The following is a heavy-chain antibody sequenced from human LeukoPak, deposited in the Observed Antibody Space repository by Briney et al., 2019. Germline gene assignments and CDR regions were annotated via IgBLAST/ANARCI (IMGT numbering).Heavy chain of an antibody. J-gene: IGHJ5*02. CDR1: GYSFTSYW. V-gene: IGHV5-51*01. Sequence: GESLKISCKGSGYSFTSYWIGWVRQMPGKGLEWMGIIYPGDSDTRYSPSFQGQVTISADKSISTAYLQWSSLKASDTAMYYCARQVYCSGGSCYGRWFDPWGQETLVTVSS. D-gene: IGHD2-15*01. CDR3: ARQVYCSGGSCYGRWFDP. CDR2: IYPGDSDT.